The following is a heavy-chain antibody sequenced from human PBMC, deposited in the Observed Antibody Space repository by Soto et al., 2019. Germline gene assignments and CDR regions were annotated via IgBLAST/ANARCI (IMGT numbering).Heavy chain of an antibody. CDR1: GYTFTSYD. Sequence: ASVKVSCKASGYTFTSYDIHLVRQAPGQRLEWMGRIIPILGIANYAQKFQGRVTITTDKSTSTAYMELSSLRSEDTAVYYCARMYSSGWPEGNWFDPWGQGTLVTVSS. CDR3: ARMYSSGWPEGNWFDP. D-gene: IGHD6-19*01. J-gene: IGHJ5*02. CDR2: IIPILGIA. V-gene: IGHV1-69*04.